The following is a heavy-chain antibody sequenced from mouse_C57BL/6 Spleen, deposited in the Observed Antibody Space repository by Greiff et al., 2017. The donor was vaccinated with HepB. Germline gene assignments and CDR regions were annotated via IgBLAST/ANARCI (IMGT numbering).Heavy chain of an antibody. CDR1: GYTFTSYW. V-gene: IGHV1-64*01. Sequence: QVQLQQPGAELVKPGASVKLSCKASGYTFTSYWMHWVKQRPGQGLEWIGMIHPNSGSTNYNEKFKSKATLTVDKSSSTAYMQLSSLTSEDSAVYYGARWGITTVVADAMDYWGPGTSVTVSS. J-gene: IGHJ4*01. CDR2: IHPNSGST. D-gene: IGHD1-1*01. CDR3: ARWGITTVVADAMDY.